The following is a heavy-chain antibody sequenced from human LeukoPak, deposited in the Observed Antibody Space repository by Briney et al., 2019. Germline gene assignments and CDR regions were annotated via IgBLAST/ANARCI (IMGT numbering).Heavy chain of an antibody. CDR3: ARDGYNSGYFDY. D-gene: IGHD5-24*01. J-gene: IGHJ4*02. CDR2: IYYSRST. V-gene: IGHV4-30-4*01. Sequence: PSETLSLTCTVSGGSISRGDYYWNWTRQPPGKGLEWIGYIYYSRSTSYSPSLKSRLTISVDTSKNQFSLKLSSVTAADTAVYYCARDGYNSGYFDYWGQGTLVAVSS. CDR1: GGSISRGDYY.